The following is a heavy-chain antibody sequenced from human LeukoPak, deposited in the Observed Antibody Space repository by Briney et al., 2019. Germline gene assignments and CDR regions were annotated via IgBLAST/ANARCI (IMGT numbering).Heavy chain of an antibody. V-gene: IGHV3-7*04. D-gene: IGHD3-22*01. CDR3: ARGDYFDSSGYYS. CDR1: GFTFSSYW. CDR2: IKKDGSEK. J-gene: IGHJ4*02. Sequence: PGGSLRLSCAASGFTFSSYWMTWVRQAPGKGLEWVANIKKDGSEKSYADSVKGRFTISRDNAKNSLYLQMNSLRAEDTAVYYCARGDYFDSSGYYSWGQGTLVTVSS.